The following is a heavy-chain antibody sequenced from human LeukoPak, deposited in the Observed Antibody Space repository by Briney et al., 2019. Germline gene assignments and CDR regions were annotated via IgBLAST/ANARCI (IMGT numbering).Heavy chain of an antibody. J-gene: IGHJ4*02. CDR1: GYTFTSYG. V-gene: IGHV1-18*01. D-gene: IGHD2-15*01. CDR3: AIHIGYCSGGSCYPPAGDFDY. CDR2: ISAYNGNA. Sequence: ASVKVSCKASGYTFTSYGISWVRQAPGQGLEWMGWISAYNGNANCAQKLQGRVTMTTDTSTSTAYMELRSLRSDDTAVYYCAIHIGYCSGGSCYPPAGDFDYWGQGTLVTVSS.